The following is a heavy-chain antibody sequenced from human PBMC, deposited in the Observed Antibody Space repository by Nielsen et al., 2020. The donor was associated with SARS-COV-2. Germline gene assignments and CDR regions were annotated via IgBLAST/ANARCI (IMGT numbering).Heavy chain of an antibody. CDR2: ISSSSSYT. CDR3: ASIGPVMVVY. Sequence: GESLKISCAASGFTFSDYYMSWIRQAPGKGLEWVSYISSSSSYTNYADSVKGRFTISRDNAKNSLSLQMNSLRAEDTAVYYCASIGPVMVVYWGQGTLVTVSS. V-gene: IGHV3-11*03. D-gene: IGHD2-15*01. J-gene: IGHJ4*02. CDR1: GFTFSDYY.